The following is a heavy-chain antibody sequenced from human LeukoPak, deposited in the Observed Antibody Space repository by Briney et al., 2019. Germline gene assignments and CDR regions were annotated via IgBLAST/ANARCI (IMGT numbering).Heavy chain of an antibody. CDR3: VTVSGYDFGDGGHYYFDY. Sequence: PGGSLTLSCAASGFIVSDYYMSWIRQAPGKGLECVSFISESGTTKHYADSVKGRFTISRDNAKNSLFLHMNSLRADDTAVYYCVTVSGYDFGDGGHYYFDYWGQGALVTVSS. CDR1: GFIVSDYY. V-gene: IGHV3-11*01. CDR2: ISESGTTK. D-gene: IGHD5-12*01. J-gene: IGHJ4*02.